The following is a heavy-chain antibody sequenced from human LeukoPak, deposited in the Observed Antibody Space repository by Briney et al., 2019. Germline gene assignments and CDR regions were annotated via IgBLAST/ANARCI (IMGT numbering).Heavy chain of an antibody. CDR1: GFTLSDHY. Sequence: GGPLRLSCAASGFTLSDHYMDWVRQAPGKGLEWVGRTRNKANSYTTEYAASVKGRFTISRDDSKNSLYLQMNSLRPEDTALYYCSGGARGKYVFSYWGQGALVTVSS. CDR3: SGGARGKYVFSY. D-gene: IGHD1-26*01. J-gene: IGHJ4*02. V-gene: IGHV3-72*01. CDR2: TRNKANSYTT.